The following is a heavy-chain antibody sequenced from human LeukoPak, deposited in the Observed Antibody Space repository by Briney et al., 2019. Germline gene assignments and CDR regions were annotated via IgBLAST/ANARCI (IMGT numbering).Heavy chain of an antibody. CDR2: ISSSSSYI. V-gene: IGHV3-21*04. CDR1: EFSVGSNY. CDR3: AKADSGAVTSIWVRFNYHYIDV. D-gene: IGHD2-15*01. J-gene: IGHJ6*03. Sequence: SGGSLRLSCAASEFSVGSNYMTWVRQAPGKGLEWVSSISSSSSYIYYADSVKGRFTISRDNSKNTLFLQMNSLRAEDTAVYYCAKADSGAVTSIWVRFNYHYIDVWGKGTTVTVSS.